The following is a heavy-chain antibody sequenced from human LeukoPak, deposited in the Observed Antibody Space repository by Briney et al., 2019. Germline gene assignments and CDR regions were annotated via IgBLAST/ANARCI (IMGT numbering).Heavy chain of an antibody. CDR1: GYSFTSYW. CDR2: IYPGDSDT. V-gene: IGHV5-51*01. Sequence: GESLKISCKGSGYSFTSYWIGWGRQMPGKSLEWMGIIYPGDSDTRYSPSFQGQVTISADKSISTAYLQWSSLKASDTAMYYCARYRTIFGVVPNNWFDPWGQGTLVTVSS. J-gene: IGHJ5*02. CDR3: ARYRTIFGVVPNNWFDP. D-gene: IGHD3-3*01.